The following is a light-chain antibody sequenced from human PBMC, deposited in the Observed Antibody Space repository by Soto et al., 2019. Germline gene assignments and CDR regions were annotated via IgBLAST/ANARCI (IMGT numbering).Light chain of an antibody. J-gene: IGLJ3*02. CDR2: DVI. Sequence: QSGLTQPRSVSGSPGQSVTISCTGTSSDVGVYNYVSWYQQHPGKAPQLVIYDVIKRPSGVPDRFSGSKSGNTASLTISGLQAEDEADYYCCSYAGSSLWVFGGGTKLTVL. V-gene: IGLV2-11*01. CDR3: CSYAGSSLWV. CDR1: SSDVGVYNY.